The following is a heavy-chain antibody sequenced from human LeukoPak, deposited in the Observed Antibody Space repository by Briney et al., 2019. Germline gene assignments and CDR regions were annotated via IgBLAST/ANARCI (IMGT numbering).Heavy chain of an antibody. J-gene: IGHJ3*01. Sequence: GGPLRLSCAASGFTFSTFSMNWVRQTPGKGLEWVSAISGSGSDIYYADSVKGRFTISRDNPKRSLYLQMNSLRAEDTAVCYCARRTFPNDTFDVWGQGTVVTVSS. D-gene: IGHD1-7*01. V-gene: IGHV3-21*01. CDR2: ISGSGSDI. CDR3: ARRTFPNDTFDV. CDR1: GFTFSTFS.